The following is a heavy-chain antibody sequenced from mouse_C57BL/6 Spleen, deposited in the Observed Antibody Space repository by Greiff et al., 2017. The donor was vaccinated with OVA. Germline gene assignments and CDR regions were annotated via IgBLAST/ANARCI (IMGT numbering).Heavy chain of an antibody. Sequence: EVQLQQSGPELVKPGASVKISCKASGYTFTDYYMNWVKQSHGKSLEWIGDINPNNGGTSYNQKFKGKATLTVDKSSSTAYMELRSLTSEDSAVYYCARHKDHYYGSSYGYFDVWGTGTTVTVSS. V-gene: IGHV1-26*01. CDR1: GYTFTDYY. CDR2: INPNNGGT. D-gene: IGHD1-1*01. J-gene: IGHJ1*03. CDR3: ARHKDHYYGSSYGYFDV.